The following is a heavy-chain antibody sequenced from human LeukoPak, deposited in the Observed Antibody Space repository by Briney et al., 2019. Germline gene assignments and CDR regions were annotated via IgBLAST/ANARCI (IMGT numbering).Heavy chain of an antibody. CDR3: ARDLEYYDSSGYSDWFDP. CDR1: GYTFTSYA. D-gene: IGHD3-22*01. Sequence: ASVKVSCKASGYTFTSYAMNWVRQAPGQGLEWMGWINTNTGNSTYAQGFTGRFVFSLDTSVSTAYLQISSLKAEDTAVYYCARDLEYYDSSGYSDWFDPWGQGTLVTVSS. J-gene: IGHJ5*02. CDR2: INTNTGNS. V-gene: IGHV7-4-1*02.